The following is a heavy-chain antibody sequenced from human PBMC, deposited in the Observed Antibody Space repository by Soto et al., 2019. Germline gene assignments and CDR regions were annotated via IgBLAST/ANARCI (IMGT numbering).Heavy chain of an antibody. V-gene: IGHV1-18*01. D-gene: IGHD5-12*01. CDR2: ISAYNGNT. Sequence: ASVKVSCKASGYTFTSYGISWVRQAPGQGLEWMGWISAYNGNTNYAQKLQGRVTMTTDTSTSTAYMELRSLRSDDTAVYYCARGRVATIRSRYYYYYMDVWGKGTTVTVSS. J-gene: IGHJ6*03. CDR1: GYTFTSYG. CDR3: ARGRVATIRSRYYYYYMDV.